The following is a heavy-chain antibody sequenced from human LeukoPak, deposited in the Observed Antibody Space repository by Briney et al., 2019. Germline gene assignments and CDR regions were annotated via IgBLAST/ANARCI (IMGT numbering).Heavy chain of an antibody. Sequence: GGSLRLSCVVSGLTFSNAWMTWVRQAPGKGLEWVGRIESKTDGGTTDYAAPVKGRFTISRDDSKNTQYLQMNSLKTEGTAVYYCSTLAYCSGGRCYGFDYWGQGALVTVSS. CDR1: GLTFSNAW. J-gene: IGHJ4*02. V-gene: IGHV3-15*04. CDR2: IESKTDGGTT. CDR3: STLAYCSGGRCYGFDY. D-gene: IGHD2-15*01.